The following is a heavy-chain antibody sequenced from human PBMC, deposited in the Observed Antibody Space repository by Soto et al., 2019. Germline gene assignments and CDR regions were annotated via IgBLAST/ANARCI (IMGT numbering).Heavy chain of an antibody. J-gene: IGHJ6*02. V-gene: IGHV1-2*04. Sequence: ASVKVSCKASGYTFTGYYMHWVRQAPGQGLEWMGWINPNSGGTNYAQKFRGWVTMTRDTSISTAYMELSRLRSDDTAVYYCARVGCSGGSCYDYYYGMDGWGQGTTVTVAS. D-gene: IGHD2-15*01. CDR1: GYTFTGYY. CDR3: ARVGCSGGSCYDYYYGMDG. CDR2: INPNSGGT.